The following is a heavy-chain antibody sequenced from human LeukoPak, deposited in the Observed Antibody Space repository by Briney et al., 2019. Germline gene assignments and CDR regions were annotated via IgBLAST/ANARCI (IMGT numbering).Heavy chain of an antibody. Sequence: GESLKISCKGSGYTFTTYWIGWVRQMPGKGLEWMGIIYPGDSDTRYSPSFQGQVTISADKSISTAYLQWSSLKASDTAMYYCARARYCSGGSCYAEYWGQGTLVTVSS. D-gene: IGHD2-15*01. CDR1: GYTFTTYW. CDR2: IYPGDSDT. V-gene: IGHV5-51*01. CDR3: ARARYCSGGSCYAEY. J-gene: IGHJ4*02.